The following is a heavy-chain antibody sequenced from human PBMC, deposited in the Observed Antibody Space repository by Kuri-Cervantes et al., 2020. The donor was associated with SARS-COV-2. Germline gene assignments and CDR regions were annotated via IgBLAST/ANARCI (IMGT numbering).Heavy chain of an antibody. Sequence: SQTLSLTCAVYGGSFSGYNWNWIRQPPGKGLEWIGEINHSGSTNYNPSLKSRVTISVDTSKNQFSLKLSSVTAADTAVYYCATDYYGSGSSSDYWGQGTLVTVSS. CDR2: INHSGST. CDR1: GGSFSGYN. V-gene: IGHV4-34*01. J-gene: IGHJ4*02. CDR3: ATDYYGSGSSSDY. D-gene: IGHD3-10*01.